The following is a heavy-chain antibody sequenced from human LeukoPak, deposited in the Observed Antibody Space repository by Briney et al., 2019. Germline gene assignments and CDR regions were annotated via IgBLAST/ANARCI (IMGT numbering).Heavy chain of an antibody. CDR1: GGSISSGGYY. J-gene: IGHJ4*02. CDR2: IYYSGST. D-gene: IGHD6-19*01. V-gene: IGHV4-31*03. CDR3: ARRSSSGSTFDY. Sequence: PSQTLSLTCTVSGGSISSGGYYWSWIRQHPGKGLEWIGYIYYSGSTYYNPSLKSRVTISVDTSKNQFSLKLSSVTAADTAVYYCARRSSSGSTFDYWGQGTLVTVPS.